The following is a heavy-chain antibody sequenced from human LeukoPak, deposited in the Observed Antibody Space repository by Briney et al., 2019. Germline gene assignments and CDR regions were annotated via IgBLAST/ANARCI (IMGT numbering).Heavy chain of an antibody. CDR2: INHSGST. D-gene: IGHD1-1*01. CDR3: ARDMNEHGFDY. CDR1: GGSFSGYY. J-gene: IGHJ4*02. V-gene: IGHV4-34*01. Sequence: PSETLSLTXAVYGGSFSGYYWSWIRQPPGKGLEWIGEINHSGSTNYNPSLKSRVTISVDTSKNQFSLKLSSVTAADTAVYYCARDMNEHGFDYWGQGTLVTVSS.